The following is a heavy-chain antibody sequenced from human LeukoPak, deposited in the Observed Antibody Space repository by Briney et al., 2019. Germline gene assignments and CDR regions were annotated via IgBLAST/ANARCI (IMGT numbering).Heavy chain of an antibody. CDR1: GFTFSNYA. V-gene: IGHV3-23*01. CDR3: AKRYVSSNYYQCLGE. D-gene: IGHD3-22*01. CDR2: ITGNTANT. J-gene: IGHJ4*02. Sequence: GGSLRLSCAASGFTFSNYAMTWVRLAPGKGLEWVSAITGNTANTYYADSVKGRFTISRDNSKNTVYLQMNSLRVEDTAVYYCAKRYVSSNYYQCLGEWGQGTLVTVSS.